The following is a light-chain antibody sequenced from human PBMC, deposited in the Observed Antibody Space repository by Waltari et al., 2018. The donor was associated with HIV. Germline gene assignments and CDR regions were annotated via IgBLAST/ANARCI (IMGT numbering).Light chain of an antibody. CDR3: SSSAGGDTLV. Sequence: LTQPPSASGFPGQSVTISCTGTSSDVGSSNYVAWYQQYPGKAPKLLIYEITKRPSGVPDRFSGSKSGNTASLTVSGLQAEDEADYYCSSSAGGDTLVFGGGTKLTVL. V-gene: IGLV2-8*01. CDR1: SSDVGSSNY. J-gene: IGLJ3*02. CDR2: EIT.